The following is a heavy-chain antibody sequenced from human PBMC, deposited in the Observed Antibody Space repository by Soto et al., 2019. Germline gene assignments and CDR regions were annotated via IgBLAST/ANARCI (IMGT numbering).Heavy chain of an antibody. V-gene: IGHV3-33*01. Sequence: GGSLRLSCAASGFTFSSYGMHWVRQAPGKGLEWVAVIWYDGSNKYYADSVKGRFPISRDNSKNTLYLQMNSLRAEDTAVYYCARGDCSGGSCPNDDYYYYYYMDVWGKGTTVTVSS. D-gene: IGHD2-15*01. CDR2: IWYDGSNK. CDR1: GFTFSSYG. CDR3: ARGDCSGGSCPNDDYYYYYYMDV. J-gene: IGHJ6*03.